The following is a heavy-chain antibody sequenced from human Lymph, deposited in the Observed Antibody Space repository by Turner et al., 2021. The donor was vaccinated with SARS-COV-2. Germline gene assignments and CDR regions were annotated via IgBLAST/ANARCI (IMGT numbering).Heavy chain of an antibody. CDR3: ARLPIARGYSGYDLYDFDY. D-gene: IGHD5-12*01. CDR1: GYSFPTYW. Sequence: EVQLVQSGAEVKKRGESLKISCKGSGYSFPTYWIGWVRQMPGTGLEWMGIIEPGDCVTRYSRSFQGQVTISADKSNSTAYQQWSSRKASDTAMYYCARLPIARGYSGYDLYDFDYWGQGTLVTVSS. V-gene: IGHV5-51*01. J-gene: IGHJ4*02. CDR2: IEPGDCVT.